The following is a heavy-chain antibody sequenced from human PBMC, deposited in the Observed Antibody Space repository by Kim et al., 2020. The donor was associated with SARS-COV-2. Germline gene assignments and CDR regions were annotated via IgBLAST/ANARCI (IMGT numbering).Heavy chain of an antibody. CDR1: GFTFSTYA. J-gene: IGHJ6*02. CDR3: VKSKGAYYGMDV. Sequence: GGSLRLSCSASGFTFSTYAMHWVRQAPGKGLEYVSVIRSNGESPYYEDSVRGRFTVSRDNSKNTLYLQMSSLRPEDTAVYYCVKSKGAYYGMDVWGLGTT. D-gene: IGHD3-3*01. V-gene: IGHV3-64D*09. CDR2: IRSNGESP.